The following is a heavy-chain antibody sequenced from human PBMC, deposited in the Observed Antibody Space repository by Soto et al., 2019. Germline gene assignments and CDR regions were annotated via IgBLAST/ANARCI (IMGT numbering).Heavy chain of an antibody. CDR3: ASWYSGSYYDY. CDR2: IIPILGIA. D-gene: IGHD1-26*01. V-gene: IGHV1-69*10. J-gene: IGHJ4*02. Sequence: ASVKVSCKASGGTFSSYAISWVRQAPGQGLEWMGGIIPILGIANYAQKFQGRVTITADKSTSTAYMELSSRRSEDTAVYYCASWYSGSYYDYWGQGTLVTVSS. CDR1: GGTFSSYA.